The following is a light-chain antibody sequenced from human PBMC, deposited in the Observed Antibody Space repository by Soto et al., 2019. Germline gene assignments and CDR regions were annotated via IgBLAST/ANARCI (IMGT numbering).Light chain of an antibody. CDR1: HNDIGTYDY. V-gene: IGLV2-14*03. CDR3: SSFTSDRIYV. J-gene: IGLJ1*01. Sequence: QSALTQPTSVSGSPGQSITISCTGNHNDIGTYDYVSWYQQHPGRAPRLLIYGVTTRPSGISDRFSASKSGLTAPLTISGLQPEDEADYYCSSFTSDRIYVFGPGTKVTV. CDR2: GVT.